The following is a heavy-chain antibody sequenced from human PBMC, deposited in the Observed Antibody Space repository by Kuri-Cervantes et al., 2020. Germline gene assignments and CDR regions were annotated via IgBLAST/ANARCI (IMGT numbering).Heavy chain of an antibody. J-gene: IGHJ4*02. CDR1: GFTFSSYA. D-gene: IGHD6-19*01. CDR2: ISYDGSNK. V-gene: IGHV3-30-3*01. Sequence: GESLKISCAASGFTFSSYAMHWVRQAPGTGLEWVAVISYDGSNKYYADSVKGRFTISRDNSRNTLYLQMNSLRAEDTAVYYCATAGHHSSGWYVGYLDYWGQGTLVTVSS. CDR3: ATAGHHSSGWYVGYLDY.